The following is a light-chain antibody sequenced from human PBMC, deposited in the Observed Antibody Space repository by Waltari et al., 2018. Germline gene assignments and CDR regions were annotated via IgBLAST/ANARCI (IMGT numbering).Light chain of an antibody. CDR3: QQRSKWPLT. J-gene: IGKJ1*01. CDR2: DAC. CDR1: QSVGIT. V-gene: IGKV3-11*01. Sequence: EIVLTQSPATLSLSPGERATLSCRASQSVGITLAWYQQKPGQAPRHLIYDACNRTTGIPVRFSGRGSGTDFTLTISSLEPEDFAVYYCQQRSKWPLTFGQGTKVEIK.